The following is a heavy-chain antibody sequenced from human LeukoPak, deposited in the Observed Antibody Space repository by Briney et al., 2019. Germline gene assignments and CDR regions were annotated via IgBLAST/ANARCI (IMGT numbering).Heavy chain of an antibody. CDR3: ARHEYSSSFWFDP. J-gene: IGHJ5*02. D-gene: IGHD6-6*01. V-gene: IGHV4-39*01. CDR1: GGSISSSNYY. CDR2: IYYSGST. Sequence: PSQTLSLTCTVSGGSISSSNYYWGWIRQPPGKGLEWIGSIYYSGSTFYNPSLKSRVTISVDTSKNQFSLKLSSVTAADTAVYYCARHEYSSSFWFDPWGQGTLVTVSS.